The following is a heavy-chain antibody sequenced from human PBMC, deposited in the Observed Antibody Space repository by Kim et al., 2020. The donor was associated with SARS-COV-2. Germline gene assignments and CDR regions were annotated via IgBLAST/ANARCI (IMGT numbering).Heavy chain of an antibody. CDR3: ASLSTGYVWDKFDY. V-gene: IGHV3-74*01. CDR1: GFTFSSYG. CDR2: ITNDGSSP. J-gene: IGHJ4*02. Sequence: GGSLRLSCVASGFTFSSYGMHWVRQAPGKGLEWVSRITNDGSSPSYADSVKGRFTISRDNARNTLYLQMNSLRAEDTAVYYCASLSTGYVWDKFDYWGPGTPVTVSP. D-gene: IGHD3-10*02.